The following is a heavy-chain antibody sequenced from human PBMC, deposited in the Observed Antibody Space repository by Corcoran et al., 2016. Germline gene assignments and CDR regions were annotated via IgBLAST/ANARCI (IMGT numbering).Heavy chain of an antibody. CDR2: ISSSSSYI. CDR3: ARDLYGMSSTPHYFDY. V-gene: IGHV3-21*01. D-gene: IGHD1-26*01. CDR1: GFTFSRYS. Sequence: EVQLVESGGGLVKPGGSLRLSCAASGFTFSRYSMNWVRQAPGKGLEWVSSISSSSSYIYYADSVKGRLTISRENAKNSLYLQMNSRRAEDTAVYYCARDLYGMSSTPHYFDYWGQGTLVTVSS. J-gene: IGHJ4*02.